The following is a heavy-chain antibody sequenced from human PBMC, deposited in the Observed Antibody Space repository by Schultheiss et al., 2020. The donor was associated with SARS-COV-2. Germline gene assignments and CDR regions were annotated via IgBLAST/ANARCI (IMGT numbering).Heavy chain of an antibody. V-gene: IGHV1-18*01. CDR2: ISAYNGNT. D-gene: IGHD2-2*01. CDR1: GYTFTSYG. J-gene: IGHJ6*02. CDR3: ATQGGYRCSSTSCYPIPDYYYYGMDV. Sequence: ASVKVSCKASGYTFTSYGISWVRQAPGQGLEWMGWISAYNGNTNYAQKLQGRVTMTRDTSTSTVYMELSSLRSEDTAVYYCATQGGYRCSSTSCYPIPDYYYYGMDVWGQGTTVTVSS.